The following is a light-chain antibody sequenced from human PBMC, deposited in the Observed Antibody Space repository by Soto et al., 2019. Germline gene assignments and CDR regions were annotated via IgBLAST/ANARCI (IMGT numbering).Light chain of an antibody. V-gene: IGKV3-15*01. Sequence: EIVMTQSPATLSVPPGERATLSCRASQSVSSKLAWYQQTPGQAPRLLIYGASTRAPGIPARFSGSGSGTEFTLTISSLQYEDFAVYYGQKYNTWPPVTFGGGTNVELK. CDR2: GAS. CDR3: QKYNTWPPVT. J-gene: IGKJ4*01. CDR1: QSVSSK.